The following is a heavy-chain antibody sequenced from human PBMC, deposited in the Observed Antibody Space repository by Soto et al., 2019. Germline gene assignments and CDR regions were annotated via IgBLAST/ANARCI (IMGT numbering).Heavy chain of an antibody. CDR1: GFTFSSYG. J-gene: IGHJ4*02. V-gene: IGHV3-30*18. CDR3: AKDPFDRTYCSSTSCFDYYFDY. Sequence: SLRLSCAASGFTFSSYGMHWVRQAPGKGLEWVAFISYDGSNKYYADSVKGRFTISRDNSKNTLYLQMNSLRAEDTAVYYCAKDPFDRTYCSSTSCFDYYFDYWGQGTLVTVSS. CDR2: ISYDGSNK. D-gene: IGHD2-2*01.